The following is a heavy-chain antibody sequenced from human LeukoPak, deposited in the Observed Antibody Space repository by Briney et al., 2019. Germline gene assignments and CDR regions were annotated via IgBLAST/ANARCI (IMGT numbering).Heavy chain of an antibody. Sequence: SETLSLTCAVYGGSFSGYYWSWIRQPPGKGLEWIGEINHSGSTNYNPSLKSRVTISVATSKNQFSLKLSSVTAADTAVYYCARRSSSWTPFDYWGQGTLVTVSS. CDR2: INHSGST. D-gene: IGHD6-13*01. CDR1: GGSFSGYY. V-gene: IGHV4-34*01. CDR3: ARRSSSWTPFDY. J-gene: IGHJ4*02.